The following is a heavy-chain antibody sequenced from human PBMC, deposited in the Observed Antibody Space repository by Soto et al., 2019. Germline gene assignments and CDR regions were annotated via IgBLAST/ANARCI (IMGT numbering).Heavy chain of an antibody. D-gene: IGHD3-22*01. CDR3: ARAGTLDYDSSGPHYYYYGMDV. J-gene: IGHJ6*02. CDR2: INHSGST. CDR1: GGSFSGYY. V-gene: IGHV4-34*01. Sequence: SETLSLTCAVYGGSFSGYYWSWIRQPPGKGLEWIGEINHSGSTNYNPSLKSRVTISVDTSKNQFSLKLSSVTAADTAVYYCARAGTLDYDSSGPHYYYYGMDVWGQGTTVTVSS.